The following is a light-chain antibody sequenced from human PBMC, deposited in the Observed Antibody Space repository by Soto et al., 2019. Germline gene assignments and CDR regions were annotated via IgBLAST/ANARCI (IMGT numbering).Light chain of an antibody. Sequence: EIVMTQSPATLSVSPGERATLSCRASQSVSSNLAWYQQKPGQAPRLHIYGASTRATGIPARFSGSGSGTEFTLTISSLQSEDLAVYYCQQYNNWPWTFGQGTKV. J-gene: IGKJ1*01. V-gene: IGKV3D-15*01. CDR1: QSVSSN. CDR2: GAS. CDR3: QQYNNWPWT.